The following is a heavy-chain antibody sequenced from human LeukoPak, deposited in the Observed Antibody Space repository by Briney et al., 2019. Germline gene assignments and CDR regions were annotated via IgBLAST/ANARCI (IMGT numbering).Heavy chain of an antibody. Sequence: PSETLSLTCTVSGGSISSYYWSWIRQPPGKGLEWIGCIYYSGSTNYNPSLKSRVTISVETSKNPFSLKLSSVTAADTAVYSCASFPYDFFGMDVWGQGTTVTVSS. J-gene: IGHJ6*02. CDR3: ASFPYDFFGMDV. V-gene: IGHV4-59*01. CDR1: GGSISSYY. CDR2: IYYSGST. D-gene: IGHD3-3*01.